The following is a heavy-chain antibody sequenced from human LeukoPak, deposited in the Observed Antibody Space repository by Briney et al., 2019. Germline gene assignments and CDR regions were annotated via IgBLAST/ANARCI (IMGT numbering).Heavy chain of an antibody. CDR1: GGSISSYY. CDR2: INHSGST. J-gene: IGHJ1*01. D-gene: IGHD3-22*01. V-gene: IGHV4-34*01. CDR3: ARPGRAYYYDSSGYSFQH. Sequence: SETLSLTCTVSGGSISSYYWSWIRQPPGKGLEWIGEINHSGSTNYNPSLKSRVTISVDTSKNQFSLKLSSVTAADTAVYYCARPGRAYYYDSSGYSFQHWGQGTLVTVSS.